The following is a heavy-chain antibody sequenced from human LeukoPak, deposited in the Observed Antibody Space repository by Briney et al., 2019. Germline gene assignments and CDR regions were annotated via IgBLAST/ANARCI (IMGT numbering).Heavy chain of an antibody. Sequence: KPAGSLRLSCAASGFTFSTYSMNWVRQAPGKGLEWVASISSTSSNIYYADSVKGRFTISRDNAKNSLYLQMNSLRAEDTAVYYCAREDAFDIWGQGTMVTVSS. J-gene: IGHJ3*02. CDR3: AREDAFDI. CDR2: ISSTSSNI. CDR1: GFTFSTYS. V-gene: IGHV3-21*01.